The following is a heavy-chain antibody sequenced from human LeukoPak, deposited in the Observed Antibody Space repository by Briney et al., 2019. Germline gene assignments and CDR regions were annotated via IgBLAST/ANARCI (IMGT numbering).Heavy chain of an antibody. D-gene: IGHD1-1*01. V-gene: IGHV3-9*03. CDR2: ISWNSGSI. J-gene: IGHJ4*02. CDR1: GFTFDDYA. Sequence: PGGSLRLSCAASGFTFDDYAMHWVRQAPGKGLEWVSGISWNSGSIAYADSVKGRFTISRDNAKNSLYLQMNSLRAEDMALYYCAKGDWTEYYFDYWGQGTLVTVSS. CDR3: AKGDWTEYYFDY.